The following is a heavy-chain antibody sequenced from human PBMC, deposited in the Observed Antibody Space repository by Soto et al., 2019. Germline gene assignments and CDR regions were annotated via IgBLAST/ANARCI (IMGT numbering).Heavy chain of an antibody. CDR3: ARDEYYDSNNWFDH. CDR1: CGAITAYY. CDR2: VYSTGST. Sequence: PSETLSLTCTFSCGAITAYYWSWIRQPVGEGLQWIGRVYSTGSTNYNPSLRSRVTMSVDTSQNQFFLRLSSVTAADTAVYYCARDEYYDSNNWFDHWGQGILVTVS. J-gene: IGHJ5*02. V-gene: IGHV4-4*07. D-gene: IGHD3-22*01.